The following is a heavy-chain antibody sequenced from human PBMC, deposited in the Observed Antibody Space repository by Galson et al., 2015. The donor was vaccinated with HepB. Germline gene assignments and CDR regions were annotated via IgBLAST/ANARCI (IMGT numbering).Heavy chain of an antibody. J-gene: IGHJ4*02. V-gene: IGHV3-9*02. Sequence: SLRLSCAASGSIPNDHAMHWVRQAPGKGLEWVSGISWNSDRTAYADSVRGRFTVSRDNTKDPLYLKMNRLRVEDTALYYCAKDALPRGLDYWGQGSRATVSS. CDR3: AKDALPRGLDY. CDR1: GSIPNDHA. CDR2: ISWNSDRT. D-gene: IGHD2-21*01.